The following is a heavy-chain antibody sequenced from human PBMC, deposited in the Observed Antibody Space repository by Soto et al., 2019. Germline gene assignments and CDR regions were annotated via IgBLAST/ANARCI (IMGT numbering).Heavy chain of an antibody. V-gene: IGHV3-21*01. CDR2: ISSSSSYI. D-gene: IGHD3-10*01. J-gene: IGHJ6*02. CDR3: AREDWVRGVTYYYGMDV. Sequence: GGSLRLSCAASGFTFSSYSMNWVRQAPGKGLEWVSSISSSSSYIYYADSVKGRFTISRDNAKNSLYLQMNSLRAEDTAVYYCAREDWVRGVTYYYGMDVWGQGTTVTVSS. CDR1: GFTFSSYS.